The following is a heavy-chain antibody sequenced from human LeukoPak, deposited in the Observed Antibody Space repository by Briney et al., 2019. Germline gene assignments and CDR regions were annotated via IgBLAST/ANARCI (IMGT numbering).Heavy chain of an antibody. Sequence: GGSLRLSCAASGFTFDDYGMHWVRQAPGKGLEWVSGITWSSHRVGYVDSVKGRFTISRDNSKNTLYLQMNSLRAEDTAVYYCAKDGFSTMVRGVITLDAFDIWGQGTMVTVSS. CDR3: AKDGFSTMVRGVITLDAFDI. J-gene: IGHJ3*02. CDR2: ITWSSHRV. V-gene: IGHV3-9*01. CDR1: GFTFDDYG. D-gene: IGHD3-10*01.